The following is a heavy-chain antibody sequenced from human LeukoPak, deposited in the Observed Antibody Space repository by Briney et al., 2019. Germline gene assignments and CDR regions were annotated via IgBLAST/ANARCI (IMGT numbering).Heavy chain of an antibody. J-gene: IGHJ4*02. V-gene: IGHV4-59*01. CDR1: GGSISSYY. D-gene: IGHD6-13*01. Sequence: SETLSLTCTVSGGSISSYYWSWIRQPPGEGLEWIGYIFYSGSTNYNPSLKSRVTISVDTSKNQFSLKLSSVTAADTAVYYCARGSDSSSWDYWGQGTLVTVSS. CDR3: ARGSDSSSWDY. CDR2: IFYSGST.